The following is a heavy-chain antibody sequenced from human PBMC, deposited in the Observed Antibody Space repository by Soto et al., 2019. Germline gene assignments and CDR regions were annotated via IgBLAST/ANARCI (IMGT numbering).Heavy chain of an antibody. J-gene: IGHJ3*02. D-gene: IGHD5-18*01. CDR2: ISGSGGST. CDR3: AKDRESSDTAMVHDAFDI. V-gene: IGHV3-23*01. Sequence: GGSLRLSCAASGFTFSSYAMSWVRQAPGKGLEWVSAISGSGGSTYYADSVKGRFTISRDNSKNTLYLQMNSLRAEDTAVYYCAKDRESSDTAMVHDAFDIWGQGTMVTVSS. CDR1: GFTFSSYA.